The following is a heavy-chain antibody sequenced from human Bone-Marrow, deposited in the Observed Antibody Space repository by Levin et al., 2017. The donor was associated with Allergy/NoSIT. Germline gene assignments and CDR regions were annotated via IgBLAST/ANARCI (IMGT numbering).Heavy chain of an antibody. V-gene: IGHV3-15*01. J-gene: IGHJ5*02. CDR1: GFTFANGW. CDR2: IKPKNDGGTT. CDR3: TTDRGPRYCSRTTCSWTS. Sequence: KTGGSLRLSCAGSGFTFANGWMNWVRQAPGKGLEWVGRIKPKNDGGTTDYAAPVKGRFTISRDDSKSTMYLQMNSLKTEDTALYYCTTDRGPRYCSRTTCSWTSWGQGTLVTVSS. D-gene: IGHD2-2*01.